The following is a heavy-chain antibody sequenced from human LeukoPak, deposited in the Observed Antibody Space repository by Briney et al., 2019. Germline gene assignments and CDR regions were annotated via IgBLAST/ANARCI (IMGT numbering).Heavy chain of an antibody. Sequence: RGLLRYSRATSCFTLRDNYTRGMQQAPGKGLDGVSYITSRNSYTKSADSVKGRFTISRDNAKNSLYLQMNSLRAEDTAVYYCARDRGREGASYAFDIWGQGTMVTVSS. CDR1: CFTLRDNY. D-gene: IGHD1-26*01. CDR2: ITSRNSYT. V-gene: IGHV3-11*05. J-gene: IGHJ3*02. CDR3: ARDRGREGASYAFDI.